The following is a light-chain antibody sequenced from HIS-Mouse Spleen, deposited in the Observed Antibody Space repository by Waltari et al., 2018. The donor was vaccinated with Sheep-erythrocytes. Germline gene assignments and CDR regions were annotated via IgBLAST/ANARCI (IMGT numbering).Light chain of an antibody. CDR2: DVS. Sequence: QSALTQPRSVSGSPGQSVTISCTGTSSDVGGYNYVSWYQQHPGKAPKLMIYDVSNRPSGVPDRFSGTNPGNTATLTISGTQAMDEADYYCQAWDSSTAWNVVFGGGTKLTVL. CDR3: QAWDSSTAWNVV. J-gene: IGLJ2*01. V-gene: IGLV2-11*01. CDR1: SSDVGGYNY.